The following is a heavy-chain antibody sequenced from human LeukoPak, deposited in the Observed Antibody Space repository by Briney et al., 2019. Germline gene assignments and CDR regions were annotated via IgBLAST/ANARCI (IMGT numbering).Heavy chain of an antibody. CDR1: GGSISSYY. CDR3: ARDRYYDSSGYYPVNDAFDI. V-gene: IGHV4-59*01. D-gene: IGHD3-22*01. J-gene: IGHJ3*02. CDR2: IYYSWST. Sequence: SETLSLTCTVSGGSISSYYWSWIRQPPGKGLEWIGYIYYSWSTNYNPSLKSRVTISVDTSKNQFSLKLSSVTAADTAVYYCARDRYYDSSGYYPVNDAFDIWGQGTMVTVSS.